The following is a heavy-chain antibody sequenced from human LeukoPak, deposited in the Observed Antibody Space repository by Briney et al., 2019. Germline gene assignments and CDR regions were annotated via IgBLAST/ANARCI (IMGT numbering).Heavy chain of an antibody. D-gene: IGHD5-12*01. CDR2: TSSDLNVK. CDR3: AREQFSSGHDPRLDY. CDR1: GFTFRNYV. J-gene: IGHJ4*02. Sequence: GGSLRLSCAASGFTFRNYVIHWVRQAPGKGLEWVAVTSSDLNVKLYADSVKGRFTISRDNSKNTLYLQMNSLRAEDTAVYYCAREQFSSGHDPRLDYWGQGTLVTVSS. V-gene: IGHV3-30-3*01.